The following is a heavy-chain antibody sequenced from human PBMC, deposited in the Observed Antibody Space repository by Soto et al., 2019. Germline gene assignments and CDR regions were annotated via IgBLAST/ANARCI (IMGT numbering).Heavy chain of an antibody. J-gene: IGHJ5*02. CDR2: IYTSGST. V-gene: IGHV4-61*05. CDR3: ARANSSPKWFDP. D-gene: IGHD6-13*01. CDR1: GGSISSSSYY. Sequence: TSETLSLTCTVSGGSISSSSYYWGWIRQPPGKGLEWIGRIYTSGSTNYNPSLKSRVTMSVDTSKNQFSLKLSSVTAADTAVYYCARANSSPKWFDPWGQGTLVTVSS.